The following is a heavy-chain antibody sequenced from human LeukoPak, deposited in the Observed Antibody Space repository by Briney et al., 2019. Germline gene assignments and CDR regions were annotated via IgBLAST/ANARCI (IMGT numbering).Heavy chain of an antibody. CDR1: GFSISNYW. CDR3: ARLFGGVTTFDY. Sequence: GGSQRLSCAASGFSISNYWMSLVRQGPGKGLEWVASINPDGSAERYVDSVKGRFTISRDNAKNSMYLQMNSLSAEVTALFYCARLFGGVTTFDYWGQGTLVTVSS. D-gene: IGHD4-17*01. J-gene: IGHJ4*02. CDR2: INPDGSAE. V-gene: IGHV3-7*01.